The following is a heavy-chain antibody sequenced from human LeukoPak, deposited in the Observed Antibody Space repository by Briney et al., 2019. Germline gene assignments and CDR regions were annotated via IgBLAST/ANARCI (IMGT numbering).Heavy chain of an antibody. J-gene: IGHJ6*02. CDR3: ARGRKDYYGMDV. CDR2: TYYDSEYYN. Sequence: SQTLSLTCTISGDSVSARGAAWNWVRQSPSRGLEWLGRTYYDSEYYNEYALSVKSRITINPDTSKNQFSLQLNSVTPEDTAIYYCARGRKDYYGMDVWGQGTTVTVSS. CDR1: GDSVSARGAA. V-gene: IGHV6-1*01.